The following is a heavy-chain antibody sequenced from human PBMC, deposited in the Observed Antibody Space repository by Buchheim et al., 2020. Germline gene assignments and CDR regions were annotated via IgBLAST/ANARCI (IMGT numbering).Heavy chain of an antibody. V-gene: IGHV4-34*01. CDR2: INHSGST. CDR3: ARRPMVKYYYYYMDV. Sequence: QVQLQQWGAGLLKPSETLSLTCAVYGGSFSGYYWSWIRQLPGKGLEWIGEINHSGSTNYNPSLKSRVTIPVDTSKNQFSLKLSSVTAADTAVYYCARRPMVKYYYYYMDVWGKGTT. J-gene: IGHJ6*03. D-gene: IGHD3-10*01. CDR1: GGSFSGYY.